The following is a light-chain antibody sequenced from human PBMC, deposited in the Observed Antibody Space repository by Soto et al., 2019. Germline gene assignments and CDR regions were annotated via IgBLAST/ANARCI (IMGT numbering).Light chain of an antibody. J-gene: IGKJ2*01. V-gene: IGKV3-20*01. CDR1: QSVSSTS. CDR3: QQYGSSPQT. Sequence: EIVLTQSPGTLSLSPGQRATLSCRASQSVSSTSLAWYQQKPGQAPRLLIYGASSRATGIPDRFSGSGSGRDFTLAISRLEPEDFAVYYCQQYGSSPQTFGQGTKLEIK. CDR2: GAS.